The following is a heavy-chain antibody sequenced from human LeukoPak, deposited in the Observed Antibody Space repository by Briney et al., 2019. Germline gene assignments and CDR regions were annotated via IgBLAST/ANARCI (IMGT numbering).Heavy chain of an antibody. V-gene: IGHV4-34*01. CDR1: GGSFSGYY. CDR3: GRHQTMYYGMDV. J-gene: IGHJ6*02. D-gene: IGHD4/OR15-4a*01. CDR2: INHSGST. Sequence: SETLSLTCAVYGGSFSGYYWSWIRQPPGKGLEWIGEINHSGSTNYNPSLKSRVTISVDTSKNQFSLKLGSVTAADTAVYYCGRHQTMYYGMDVWGQGTTVSVSS.